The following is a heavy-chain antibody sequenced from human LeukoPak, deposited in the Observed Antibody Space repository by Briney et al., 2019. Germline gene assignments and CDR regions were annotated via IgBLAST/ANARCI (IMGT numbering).Heavy chain of an antibody. V-gene: IGHV3-48*01. Sequence: GGSLRLSCAASGFTFSSHNMNWVRQAPGKGLEWVSYISSSSTTIYQADSVKGRLTISRDNAKNSLYLQMNSLRAEDTAVYYCARALSYCSSTSCSLYYYYYYMDAWGKGTTVTVSS. CDR2: ISSSSTTI. J-gene: IGHJ6*03. CDR1: GFTFSSHN. CDR3: ARALSYCSSTSCSLYYYYYYMDA. D-gene: IGHD2-2*01.